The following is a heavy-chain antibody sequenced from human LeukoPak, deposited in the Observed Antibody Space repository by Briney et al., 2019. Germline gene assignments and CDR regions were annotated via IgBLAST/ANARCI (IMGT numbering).Heavy chain of an antibody. J-gene: IGHJ6*02. CDR3: ARASGWYDPERFYYYYYGMDV. V-gene: IGHV4-59*01. Sequence: SETLSLTCTVSGDSISSYYWSWIRQPPGKGLEWLGYIYYSGSTNYNPSLKSRVTISVDTSKNQFSLKLSSVTAADTAVYYCARASGWYDPERFYYYYYGMDVWGQGTTVTVSS. CDR1: GDSISSYY. CDR2: IYYSGST. D-gene: IGHD6-19*01.